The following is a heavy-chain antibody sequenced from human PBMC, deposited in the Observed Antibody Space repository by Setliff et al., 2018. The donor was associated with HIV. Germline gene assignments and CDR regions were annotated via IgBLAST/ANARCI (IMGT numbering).Heavy chain of an antibody. D-gene: IGHD6-13*01. Sequence: ASVKVSCKASGYTFTSYAMNWVRQAPGQGLEWMGWINTNTGNTTYAQGFTGRFVFSLDTSVSTAYLQISSLKAEDTAVYYCARMMYSSSWYKGAFGIWGQGTMVTVSS. J-gene: IGHJ3*02. CDR2: INTNTGNT. V-gene: IGHV7-4-1*02. CDR3: ARMMYSSSWYKGAFGI. CDR1: GYTFTSYA.